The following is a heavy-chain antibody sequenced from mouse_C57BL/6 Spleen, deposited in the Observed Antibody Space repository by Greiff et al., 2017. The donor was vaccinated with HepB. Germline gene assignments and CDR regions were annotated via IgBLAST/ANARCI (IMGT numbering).Heavy chain of an antibody. CDR3: ARHYYGSSYVYFDY. CDR2: ISSGSSTI. Sequence: EVKLVESGGGLVKPGGSLKLSCAASGFTFSDYGMHWVRQAPEKGLEWVAYISSGSSTIYYADTVKGRFTISRDNAKNTLFLQMTSLRAEDTAMYYCARHYYGSSYVYFDYWGQGTTLTVSS. CDR1: GFTFSDYG. D-gene: IGHD1-1*01. V-gene: IGHV5-17*01. J-gene: IGHJ2*01.